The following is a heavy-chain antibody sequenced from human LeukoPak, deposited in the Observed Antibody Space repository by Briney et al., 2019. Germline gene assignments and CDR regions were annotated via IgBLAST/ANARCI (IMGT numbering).Heavy chain of an antibody. J-gene: IGHJ5*02. Sequence: GGSLRLSCAASGFTFSSYSMNWVRQAPGKGLEWVSSISSSSSYIYYADSVKGRFTISRDNAKNSLYLQMNSLRAEDTAVYYCARGTYCSSTSCYARGDWFDPWGQGTLVTVSS. CDR3: ARGTYCSSTSCYARGDWFDP. D-gene: IGHD2-2*01. CDR1: GFTFSSYS. V-gene: IGHV3-21*01. CDR2: ISSSSSYI.